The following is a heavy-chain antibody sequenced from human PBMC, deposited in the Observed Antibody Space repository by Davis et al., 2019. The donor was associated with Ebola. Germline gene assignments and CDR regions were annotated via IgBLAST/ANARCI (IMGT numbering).Heavy chain of an antibody. CDR1: GFTFSDHY. J-gene: IGHJ3*02. V-gene: IGHV3-72*01. D-gene: IGHD5-18*01. Sequence: GESLKISCAASGFTFSDHYMDWVRQAPGQGMEWVARIRNKANSYTTEYAASVKGRFTISRDDSKKSHYLQMNSLETEDTAVYYCARGSVGTAFRAFDIWGQGTMVTVSS. CDR2: IRNKANSYTT. CDR3: ARGSVGTAFRAFDI.